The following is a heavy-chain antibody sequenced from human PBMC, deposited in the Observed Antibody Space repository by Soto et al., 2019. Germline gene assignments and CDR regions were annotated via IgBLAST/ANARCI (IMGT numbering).Heavy chain of an antibody. Sequence: GESLKISCAASGFTFSSYSMNWVRQAPGKGLEWVSSISSSSSYIYYADSVKGRFTISRDNAKNSLYLQMNSLRAEDTAVYYCARVADIVVVPAAWAFDIWGQGTMVTVSS. V-gene: IGHV3-21*01. CDR2: ISSSSSYI. CDR1: GFTFSSYS. D-gene: IGHD2-2*01. CDR3: ARVADIVVVPAAWAFDI. J-gene: IGHJ3*02.